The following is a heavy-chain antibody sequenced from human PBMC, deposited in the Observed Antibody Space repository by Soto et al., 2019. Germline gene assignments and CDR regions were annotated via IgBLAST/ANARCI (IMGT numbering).Heavy chain of an antibody. CDR1: GYTFTNFG. V-gene: IGHV1-18*01. D-gene: IGHD2-15*01. CDR3: AGGGTPIDY. J-gene: IGHJ4*02. CDR2: ISAYNGNT. Sequence: QVQLVQSGAEVKKPGASVKVSCKASGYTFTNFGISWVRQAPGQGLEWMGWISAYNGNTNYAQKFQGRVTMTTDTSTRTGYMKVRRLRFDDTAVYYCAGGGTPIDYWGQGTLVTVSS.